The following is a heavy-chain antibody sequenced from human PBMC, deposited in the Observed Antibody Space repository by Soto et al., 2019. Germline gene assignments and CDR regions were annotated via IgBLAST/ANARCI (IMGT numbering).Heavy chain of an antibody. V-gene: IGHV3-48*02. Sequence: LRLSCAASGFTFSSYIMNWVRQAPVKGLEWVSYISSSSSTIYYADSVKGRFTISRDNAKNSLYLQMNSLRDEDTAVYYCARANDYVWGSYRWSGNWFDPWGQGTLVTVSS. CDR2: ISSSSSTI. D-gene: IGHD3-16*02. J-gene: IGHJ5*02. CDR1: GFTFSSYI. CDR3: ARANDYVWGSYRWSGNWFDP.